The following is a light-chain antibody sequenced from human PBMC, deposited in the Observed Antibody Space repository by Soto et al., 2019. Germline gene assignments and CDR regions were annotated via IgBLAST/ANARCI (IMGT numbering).Light chain of an antibody. CDR1: QSISSY. CDR3: QQSYSTPPWT. Sequence: DIQMTQSPYSLSASVGDRVIITCRASQSISSYLNWYQQKPGKAPKLLIYAASSLQSGVPSRFSGSGSGTDFTLTISSLQPEDFATYYCQQSYSTPPWTFGQGTKVEIK. J-gene: IGKJ1*01. CDR2: AAS. V-gene: IGKV1-39*01.